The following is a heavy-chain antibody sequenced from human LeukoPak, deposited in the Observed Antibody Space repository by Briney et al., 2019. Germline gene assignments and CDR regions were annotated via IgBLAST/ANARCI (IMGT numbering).Heavy chain of an antibody. J-gene: IGHJ3*02. CDR3: ARAVVHDAFDI. V-gene: IGHV4-59*01. CDR2: IYYSGST. Sequence: SETMSLTSTVSAGSISSYYWSWIRQPPGKGLEWIGYIYYSGSTNYNPSLKSRVTISVDTSKNQFSLKLSSVTAADTAVYYCARAVVHDAFDIWGQGTMVTVSS. D-gene: IGHD3-22*01. CDR1: AGSISSYY.